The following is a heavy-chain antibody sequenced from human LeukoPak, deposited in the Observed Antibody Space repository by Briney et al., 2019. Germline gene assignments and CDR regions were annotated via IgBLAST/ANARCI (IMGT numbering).Heavy chain of an antibody. J-gene: IGHJ4*02. CDR1: GFAFSTYW. D-gene: IGHD1-7*01. CDR3: ARGRTLLDY. CDR2: ISSSSSTI. V-gene: IGHV3-48*01. Sequence: PGGSLRLSCAASGFAFSTYWMNWVRQAPGKGLEWVSYISSSSSTIYYADSVKGRFTISRDNAKNSLYLQMNSLRAEDTAVYYCARGRTLLDYWGQGTLVTVSS.